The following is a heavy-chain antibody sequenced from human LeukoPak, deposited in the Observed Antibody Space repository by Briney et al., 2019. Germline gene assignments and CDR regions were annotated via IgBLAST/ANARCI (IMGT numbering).Heavy chain of an antibody. D-gene: IGHD6-19*01. CDR1: GYTFTGYY. J-gene: IGHJ4*02. CDR2: INPNSGGT. V-gene: IGHV1-2*02. Sequence: ASGKVSCKASGYTFTGYYMHWVRQAPGQGIEWMGWINPNSGGTNYAQKFQGRVTMTRDTSISTAYMELSRLRSDDTAVYYCASVSGWYGGYFDYWGQGTLVTVSS. CDR3: ASVSGWYGGYFDY.